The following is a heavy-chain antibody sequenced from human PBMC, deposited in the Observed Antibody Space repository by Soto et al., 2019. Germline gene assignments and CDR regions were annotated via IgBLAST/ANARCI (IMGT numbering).Heavy chain of an antibody. Sequence: QVQLVQSGAEVKKPGASVKVSCKASGYTFTGYYMHWVRQAPGQGLEWMGWMNPNSGNTGYAQKFQGRVTMTRNTSISTAYMELSSLRSEDTAVYYCARGRRYCTNGVCSPWGQGTLVTVSS. D-gene: IGHD2-8*01. J-gene: IGHJ5*02. CDR3: ARGRRYCTNGVCSP. CDR1: GYTFTGYY. CDR2: MNPNSGNT. V-gene: IGHV1-8*02.